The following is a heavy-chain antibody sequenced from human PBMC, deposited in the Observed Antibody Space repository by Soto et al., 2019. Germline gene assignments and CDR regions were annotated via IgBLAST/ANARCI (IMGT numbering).Heavy chain of an antibody. CDR2: IWYDGSNK. J-gene: IGHJ3*02. CDR3: VFGIAAARDAFDI. V-gene: IGHV3-33*01. CDR1: GFTFSSYG. Sequence: QVQLVESGGGVVQPGRSLRLSCAASGFTFSSYGMHWVRQAPGKGLEWVAVIWYDGSNKYYADSVKGRFTISRDNSKNTLYRQMNSLRAEDTAVYYCVFGIAAARDAFDIWGQGTMVTVSS. D-gene: IGHD6-13*01.